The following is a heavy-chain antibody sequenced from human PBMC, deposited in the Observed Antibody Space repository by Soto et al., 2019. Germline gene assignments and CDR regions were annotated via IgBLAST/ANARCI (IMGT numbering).Heavy chain of an antibody. CDR1: GGSISSSSYY. CDR2: IYYSGST. D-gene: IGHD3-10*01. Sequence: PSETLSLTCTVSGGSISSSSYYWGWIRQPPGKGLDWIGSIYYSGSTYYNPSLKSRVTISVDTSKNQFSLKLSSVTAADTAVYYCARDGKNYYGSGSYYPNWFDPWGQGTLVTVSS. V-gene: IGHV4-39*02. CDR3: ARDGKNYYGSGSYYPNWFDP. J-gene: IGHJ5*02.